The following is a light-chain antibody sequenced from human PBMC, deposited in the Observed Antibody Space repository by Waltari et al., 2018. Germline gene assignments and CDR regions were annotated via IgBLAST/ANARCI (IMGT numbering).Light chain of an antibody. J-gene: IGKJ2*01. V-gene: IGKV3-15*01. Sequence: EIMLTQSPGALSVSPGERATLSCRASRSFRSNLVWFQQKPCQAPRLLIYGASTRATDIPARFSGSGSETEFNLTISSMQSEDFAVYYCQQYHTWPRTFGQGTKLDIK. CDR2: GAS. CDR1: RSFRSN. CDR3: QQYHTWPRT.